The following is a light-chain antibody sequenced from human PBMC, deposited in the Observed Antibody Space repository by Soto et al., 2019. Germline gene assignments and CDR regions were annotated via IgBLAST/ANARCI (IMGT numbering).Light chain of an antibody. CDR3: QQRSNWPPIT. V-gene: IGKV3-11*01. J-gene: IGKJ5*01. Sequence: EIVLTQSPGTLSLSPGARATLSCRASQSVYSNYLAWYQQKPGQAPRLLIYDASNRATGIPARFSGSGSGTDFTLTISSLEPEDLAVYDGQQRSNWPPITFGQGTRLEIK. CDR1: QSVYSNY. CDR2: DAS.